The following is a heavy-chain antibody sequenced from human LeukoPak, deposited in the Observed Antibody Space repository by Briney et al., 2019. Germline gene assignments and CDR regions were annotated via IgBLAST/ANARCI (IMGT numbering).Heavy chain of an antibody. CDR3: ARGPLRSGYYRPNWFDP. Sequence: PSETLSLTCAVYGGSFSGYYWSWIRQPPGKGLGWIGEINHSGSSNYNPSLKSRVTISVDTSKNQFSLKLSSVTAADTAVYYCARGPLRSGYYRPNWFDPWGQGTLVTVSS. CDR1: GGSFSGYY. V-gene: IGHV4-34*01. D-gene: IGHD3-3*01. J-gene: IGHJ5*02. CDR2: INHSGSS.